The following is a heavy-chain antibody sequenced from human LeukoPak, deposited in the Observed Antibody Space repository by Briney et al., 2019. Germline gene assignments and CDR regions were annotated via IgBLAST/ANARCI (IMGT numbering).Heavy chain of an antibody. CDR3: ARLAVVPAAMSPDY. J-gene: IGHJ4*02. Sequence: ASVKVSCKASGYTFTGYYIQWVRQAPGQGLEWMGWINSKSGGTNFAQKFQGRVSITVDDSTTTVYMQLSGLRSDDTAVYFCARLAVVPAAMSPDYWGQGTLVSVSS. D-gene: IGHD2-2*01. V-gene: IGHV1-2*02. CDR1: GYTFTGYY. CDR2: INSKSGGT.